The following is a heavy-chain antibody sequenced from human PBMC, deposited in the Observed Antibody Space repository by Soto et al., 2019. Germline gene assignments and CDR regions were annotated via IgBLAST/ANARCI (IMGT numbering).Heavy chain of an antibody. CDR2: VYHSGAA. CDR3: ARERRFMRPAAWVDP. J-gene: IGHJ5*02. Sequence: SETLSLTCSVSGFSITSGFYWGWIRQTPGKGLEWIGSVYHSGAAYYNPSLQSRVTISVDTSKNHFSLRLKSATAADTAMYFCARERRFMRPAAWVDPWGQGSQVTVSS. CDR1: GFSITSGFY. D-gene: IGHD6-13*01. V-gene: IGHV4-38-2*02.